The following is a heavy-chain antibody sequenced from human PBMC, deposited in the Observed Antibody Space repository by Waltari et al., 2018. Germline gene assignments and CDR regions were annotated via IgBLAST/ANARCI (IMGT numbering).Heavy chain of an antibody. CDR3: ARDSGGADAL. J-gene: IGHJ4*02. V-gene: IGHV3-74*01. D-gene: IGHD3-10*01. CDR1: GFTFSSYW. CDR2: INTDGRTT. Sequence: EVQLVESGGDLVQPGGSLRLSCAASGFTFSSYWMHWVRQVPGKGLVWGSRINTDGRTTDYADSVKGRFTISRDNAKNTLYLQMNSLRGEDTAVYYCARDSGGADALWGQGILVTVSS.